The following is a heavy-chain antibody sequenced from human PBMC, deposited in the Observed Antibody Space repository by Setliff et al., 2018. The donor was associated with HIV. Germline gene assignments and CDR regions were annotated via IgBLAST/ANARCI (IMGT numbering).Heavy chain of an antibody. Sequence: GASVKVSCKASGGSFRNYATNWVRQAPGQGLEWMGGIIPLLGTPNYAHKFQGRVTITADKYSSTVYMELSSLRSEDSAVFYCARDRSGIAVAAPDAFDVWGQGTMVTVSS. J-gene: IGHJ3*01. CDR2: IIPLLGTP. CDR1: GGSFRNYA. D-gene: IGHD6-19*01. CDR3: ARDRSGIAVAAPDAFDV. V-gene: IGHV1-69*06.